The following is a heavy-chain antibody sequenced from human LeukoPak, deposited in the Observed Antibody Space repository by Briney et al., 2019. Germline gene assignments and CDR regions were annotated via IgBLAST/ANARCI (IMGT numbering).Heavy chain of an antibody. CDR2: INHSGST. CDR1: GGSFSGYY. Sequence: SETLSLTCAVYGGSFSGYYWNWIRQPPGKGLEWIGEINHSGSTNYNPSLKSRVTISVDTSKNQFSLKLSSVTAADTAVYYCARGLLDSYRYGYYFDYWGQGTLVTVSS. V-gene: IGHV4-34*01. D-gene: IGHD5-18*01. J-gene: IGHJ4*02. CDR3: ARGLLDSYRYGYYFDY.